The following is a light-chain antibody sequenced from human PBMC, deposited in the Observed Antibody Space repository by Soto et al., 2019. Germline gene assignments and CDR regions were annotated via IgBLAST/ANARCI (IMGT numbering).Light chain of an antibody. Sequence: DIHMTQSPTSVSASVGDRVTITCRASQVISSWLAWYQQKPGKAPKLLISAASRLQSGVPSRFRGSGSGTDFTLTISSLQPEDFETYYCQQANSFPRTFGQGTKVDIK. J-gene: IGKJ1*01. CDR2: AAS. CDR1: QVISSW. CDR3: QQANSFPRT. V-gene: IGKV1-12*01.